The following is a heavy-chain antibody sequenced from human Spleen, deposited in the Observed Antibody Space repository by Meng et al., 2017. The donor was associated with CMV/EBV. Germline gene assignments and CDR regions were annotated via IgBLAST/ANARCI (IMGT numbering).Heavy chain of an antibody. CDR2: IRGKADSYAT. V-gene: IGHV3-73*01. Sequence: SGCTFSGSAMHWVRQASGKGLEWVGRIRGKADSYATAYAASVKGRFTISRDDSKKTAYLQMNSLKTEDTALYYCTTWDCSSTSCLDYWGQGTLVTVSS. CDR1: GCTFSGSA. J-gene: IGHJ4*02. D-gene: IGHD2-2*01. CDR3: TTWDCSSTSCLDY.